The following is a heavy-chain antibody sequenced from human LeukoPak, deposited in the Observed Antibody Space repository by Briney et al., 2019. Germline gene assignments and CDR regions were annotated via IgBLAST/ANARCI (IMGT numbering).Heavy chain of an antibody. CDR2: ITGSGDRT. D-gene: IGHD6-6*01. CDR1: GVTFSIYP. Sequence: QTGGSLRLSCAASGVTFSIYPMSWVRQAPGKGREWVSSITGSGDRTYYAHYVKGRFTISRDNSKNTLYLRMNSVRAEDTDVYYCAKEGADRPLGNWGQGTRVTVSS. CDR3: AKEGADRPLGN. V-gene: IGHV3-23*01. J-gene: IGHJ4*02.